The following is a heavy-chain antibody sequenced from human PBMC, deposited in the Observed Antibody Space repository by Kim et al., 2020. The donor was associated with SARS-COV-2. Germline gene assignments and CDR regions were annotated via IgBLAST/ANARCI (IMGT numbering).Heavy chain of an antibody. D-gene: IGHD3-10*01. CDR1: GYSISSGYY. CDR3: ARGGGSGSYQYYYYGMDV. V-gene: IGHV4-38-2*02. CDR2: IYHSGST. J-gene: IGHJ6*01. Sequence: SETLSLTCTVSGYSISSGYYWGWIRQPPGKGLEWIGSIYHSGSTYYNPSLKSRVTISVDTSKNQFSLKLSSVTAADTAVYYCARGGGSGSYQYYYYGMDV.